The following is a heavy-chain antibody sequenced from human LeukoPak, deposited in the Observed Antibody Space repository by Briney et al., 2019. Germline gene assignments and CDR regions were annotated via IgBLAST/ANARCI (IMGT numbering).Heavy chain of an antibody. V-gene: IGHV3-15*05. Sequence: GGSLRLSCAASGFSFSNAWMTWVRQAPGKGLEWVGRIKSKIAGGTTDYAAPVKDRFTISRDDSKNTVHLQMISLKTEDTAIYYCTTYLPYSGSYYDFGYWGQGTLVTVSS. J-gene: IGHJ4*02. CDR1: GFSFSNAW. CDR2: IKSKIAGGTT. D-gene: IGHD1-26*01. CDR3: TTYLPYSGSYYDFGY.